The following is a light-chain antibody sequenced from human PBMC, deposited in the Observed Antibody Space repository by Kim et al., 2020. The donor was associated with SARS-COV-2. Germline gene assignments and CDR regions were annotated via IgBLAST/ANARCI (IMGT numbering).Light chain of an antibody. Sequence: YPGARDTLSCRTSQSVSSSYLAWYQQRPGQAPRLLIYGASTRATGIPDRFSGSGSGTDFPLTINRLEPEDFAVYYCQQYGSSPLTFGQGTKVDIK. J-gene: IGKJ1*01. V-gene: IGKV3-20*01. CDR1: QSVSSSY. CDR2: GAS. CDR3: QQYGSSPLT.